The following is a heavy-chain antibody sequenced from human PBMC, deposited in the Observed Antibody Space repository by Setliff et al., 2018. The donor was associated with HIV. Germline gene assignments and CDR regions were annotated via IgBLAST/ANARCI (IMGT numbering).Heavy chain of an antibody. CDR2: ITPISGTA. CDR1: GGTFSSYG. Sequence: SVKVSCKASGGTFSSYGISWVRQAPGQGLEWMGGITPISGTANYAQKFQGRVTIAADEFTSTAYMELSSLRSEDTAVYYCVRGGQYYRSTYYYYYMDVWDKGTTVTVSS. CDR3: VRGGQYYRSTYYYYYMDV. J-gene: IGHJ6*03. V-gene: IGHV1-69*13. D-gene: IGHD3-16*02.